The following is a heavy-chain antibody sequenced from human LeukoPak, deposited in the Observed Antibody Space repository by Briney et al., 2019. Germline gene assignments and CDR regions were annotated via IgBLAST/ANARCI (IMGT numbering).Heavy chain of an antibody. Sequence: GGSLRLSCVASGFTFNSYNMNWVRQAPGKGLEWVSSISGSSSYKYSADSLSGRFTISRDNARNSLYLQMNSLRVEDTAVYYCAKATTRITMIVPAFDIWGQGTMVTVSS. CDR1: GFTFNSYN. J-gene: IGHJ3*02. D-gene: IGHD3-22*01. CDR2: ISGSSSYK. V-gene: IGHV3-21*01. CDR3: AKATTRITMIVPAFDI.